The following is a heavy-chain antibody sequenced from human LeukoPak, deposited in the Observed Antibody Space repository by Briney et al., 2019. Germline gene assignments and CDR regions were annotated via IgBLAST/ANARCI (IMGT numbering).Heavy chain of an antibody. V-gene: IGHV3-7*01. J-gene: IGHJ4*02. CDR1: GFTFSQAW. Sequence: GGSLRLSCEGSGFTFSQAWMNWVRQAPGKGLEWVANIREDGSEIYYLDSVKGRFTIFRDNAKNSLYLQMNGLRAEDTAVYYCARHWAHLDYWGQGTLVAVSS. D-gene: IGHD7-27*01. CDR3: ARHWAHLDY. CDR2: IREDGSEI.